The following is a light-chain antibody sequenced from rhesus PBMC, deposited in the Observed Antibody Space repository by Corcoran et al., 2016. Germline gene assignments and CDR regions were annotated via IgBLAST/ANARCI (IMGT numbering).Light chain of an antibody. V-gene: IGLV2-23*01. CDR1: SNDVGGYDY. J-gene: IGLJ2*01. CDR2: EVR. CDR3: SSYAVSHSFL. Sequence: QAALTQPPSVSEATGQSVTISCTGTSNDVGGYDYVSWYQQHPGTAPKLMIYEVRKRPSGVSDRFSGSKSGNTASLTISGLQAEDEADYYCSSYAVSHSFLFGGGTRLTVL.